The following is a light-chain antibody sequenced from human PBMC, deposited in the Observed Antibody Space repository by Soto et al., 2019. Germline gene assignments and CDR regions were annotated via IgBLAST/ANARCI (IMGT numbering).Light chain of an antibody. CDR1: SSDVGGYNY. V-gene: IGLV2-14*01. J-gene: IGLJ2*01. CDR2: DVS. Sequence: QSALTQPASVSGSPGQSITISSTGTSSDVGGYNYVSWYQQHPGKAPKLMIYDVSNRLSGVSNRFSGSKSGNTASLTISGLQAEDEADYYCSSYTGSSTYVVFGGGTKVTVL. CDR3: SSYTGSSTYVV.